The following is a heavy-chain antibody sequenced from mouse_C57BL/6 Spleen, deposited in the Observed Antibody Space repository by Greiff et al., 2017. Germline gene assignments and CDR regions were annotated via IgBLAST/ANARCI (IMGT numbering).Heavy chain of an antibody. Sequence: EVHLVESGGGLVKPGGSLKLSCAASGFTFSDYGMHWVRQAPEKGLEWVAYISSGSSTIYYADTVKGRFTISRDNAKNTLFLQMTSLRSEDTALYYCARRGTTVRGAYFDYWGQGTTLTVSS. CDR3: ARRGTTVRGAYFDY. J-gene: IGHJ2*01. CDR2: ISSGSSTI. D-gene: IGHD1-1*01. V-gene: IGHV5-17*01. CDR1: GFTFSDYG.